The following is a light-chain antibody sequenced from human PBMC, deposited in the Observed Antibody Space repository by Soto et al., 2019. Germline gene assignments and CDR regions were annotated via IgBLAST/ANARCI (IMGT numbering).Light chain of an antibody. J-gene: IGKJ4*01. CDR2: GAS. CDR3: QQYGSSALT. Sequence: EIVLTQSPGTLSLSPGERATLSCRASQSVSSSYLAWYQQKPGQAPRLLIYGASSRATGIPDRFSGSGSGTDFTLTIRTLEPEDFAVYYCQQYGSSALTFGGGTKVEIK. CDR1: QSVSSSY. V-gene: IGKV3-20*01.